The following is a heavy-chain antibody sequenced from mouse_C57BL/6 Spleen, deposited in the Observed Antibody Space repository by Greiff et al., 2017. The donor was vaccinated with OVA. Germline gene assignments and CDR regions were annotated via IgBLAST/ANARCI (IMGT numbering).Heavy chain of an antibody. D-gene: IGHD3-2*02. CDR3: ARLDSSGPWFAY. V-gene: IGHV8-12*01. J-gene: IGHJ3*01. CDR1: GFSLSTSGMG. Sequence: QVTLNVCGPGILQSSQTLSLTCSFSGFSLSTSGMGVSWIRQPSGKGLEWLAHIYWDDDKRYNPSLKSRLTISKDTSRNQVFLKITSVDTADTATYYCARLDSSGPWFAYWGQGTLVTVSA. CDR2: IYWDDDK.